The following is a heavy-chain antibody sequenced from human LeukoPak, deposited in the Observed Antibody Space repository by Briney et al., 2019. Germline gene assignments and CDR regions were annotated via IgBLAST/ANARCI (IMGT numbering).Heavy chain of an antibody. V-gene: IGHV3-23*01. J-gene: IGHJ4*02. CDR2: ISDSGGDT. D-gene: IGHD2-2*02. CDR3: AKSDCTSSSCYTIDY. Sequence: GGSLRLSCAASGFTFSSYAMSWDRQAPGKGLEWVSVISDSGGDTSYADSGRGRFTISRDNSKNTLYLQMSSLRAEDTAVYYCAKSDCTSSSCYTIDYWGQGTLVTVSS. CDR1: GFTFSSYA.